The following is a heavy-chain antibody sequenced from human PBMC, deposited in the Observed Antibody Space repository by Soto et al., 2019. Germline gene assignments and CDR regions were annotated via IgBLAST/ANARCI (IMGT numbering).Heavy chain of an antibody. CDR1: GGSISSYY. CDR3: AREIVAAAGKGPWFDP. V-gene: IGHV4-59*01. D-gene: IGHD6-13*01. Sequence: PSETLSLTCTVSGGSISSYYWSWIRQPPGKGLEWIGYIYYSGSTNYNPSLKSRVTISVDTSKNQFSLKLSSVTAADTAVYYCAREIVAAAGKGPWFDPWGQGTLVTVSS. CDR2: IYYSGST. J-gene: IGHJ5*02.